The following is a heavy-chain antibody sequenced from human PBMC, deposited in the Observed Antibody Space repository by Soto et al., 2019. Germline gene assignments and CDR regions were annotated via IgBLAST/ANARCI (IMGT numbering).Heavy chain of an antibody. CDR2: IWYDGSNK. D-gene: IGHD2-21*02. J-gene: IGHJ4*02. CDR1: GFTFSSYG. Sequence: GGSLRLSCAASGFTFSSYGMHWVRQAPGKGLEWVAVIWYDGSNKYYADSVKGRFTISRDNSKNTLYLQMNSLGAEDTAVYYCARPCIGDCYYFDYWGQGTLVTVSS. CDR3: ARPCIGDCYYFDY. V-gene: IGHV3-33*01.